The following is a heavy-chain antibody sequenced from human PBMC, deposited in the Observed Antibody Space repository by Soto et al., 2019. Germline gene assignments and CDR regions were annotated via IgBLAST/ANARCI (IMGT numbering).Heavy chain of an antibody. J-gene: IGHJ3*02. CDR1: GYTFTSYY. CDR2: INPSGGST. V-gene: IGHV1-46*01. D-gene: IGHD1-26*01. CDR3: ARDRTGIVGAPDGFDI. Sequence: GASVKVSCKASGYTFTSYYMHWVRQAPGQGLEWMGIINPSGGSTSYAQKFEGRVTMTRDTSTSTVYMELSSLRSEDTAVYYCARDRTGIVGAPDGFDIWGQGTMVTVSS.